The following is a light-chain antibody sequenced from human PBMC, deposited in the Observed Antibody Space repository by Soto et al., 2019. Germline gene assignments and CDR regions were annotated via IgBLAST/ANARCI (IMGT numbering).Light chain of an antibody. V-gene: IGKV1-39*01. CDR3: QQSYSTPEYT. CDR1: QSISSY. J-gene: IGKJ2*01. CDR2: AAS. Sequence: DIQMTQSPSSLSASVGDRVTITCRASQSISSYLNWYQQIPGKAPKLLIYAASSLQSGVPSRFSGSGSGTDFTLTISSLQPEDFATYYCQQSYSTPEYTFGQGTKLEIK.